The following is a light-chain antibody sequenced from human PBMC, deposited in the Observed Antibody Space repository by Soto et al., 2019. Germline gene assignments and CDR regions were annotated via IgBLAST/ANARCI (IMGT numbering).Light chain of an antibody. Sequence: EIVMTQSPATLSVSRRERATLSCRANQAISSNLAWYQQKPGQAPRLLIYGASTRAIGIPDRFSGSGSGTEFALTISSLQSEDFAVYYCQHYLDIPLTFGGGTKVQIK. CDR2: GAS. CDR1: QAISSN. V-gene: IGKV3-15*01. J-gene: IGKJ4*01. CDR3: QHYLDIPLT.